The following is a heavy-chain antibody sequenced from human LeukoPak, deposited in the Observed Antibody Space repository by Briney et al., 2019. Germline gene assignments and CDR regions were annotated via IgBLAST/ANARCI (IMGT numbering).Heavy chain of an antibody. D-gene: IGHD3-10*01. J-gene: IGHJ4*02. V-gene: IGHV1-18*01. CDR2: ISAYNGNT. CDR3: SRVRYYASGSTH. CDR1: GYTFTSYG. Sequence: ASVKVSCKASGYTFTSYGISWVRQAPGQGLEWMGWISAYNGNTNYAQKFQGRVTMTTDTSTRTSDTSTTTSYMGLRSLTSDDTAVYYCSRVRYYASGSTHWGQGTLVTVSS.